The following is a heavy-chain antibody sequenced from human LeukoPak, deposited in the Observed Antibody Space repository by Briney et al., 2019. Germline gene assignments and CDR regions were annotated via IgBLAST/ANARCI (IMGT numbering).Heavy chain of an antibody. V-gene: IGHV3-23*01. J-gene: IGHJ4*02. CDR3: ARAYADSGDYEAY. D-gene: IGHD4-17*01. Sequence: GGSLRLSCAASGFTFSSYAMSWVRQAPGKGLEWVSAIGGSGSRRYHADSVKGRFTISRDNSRNTLYLQMNSLRAEDTAVYYCARAYADSGDYEAYWGQGTRVTVSS. CDR1: GFTFSSYA. CDR2: IGGSGSRR.